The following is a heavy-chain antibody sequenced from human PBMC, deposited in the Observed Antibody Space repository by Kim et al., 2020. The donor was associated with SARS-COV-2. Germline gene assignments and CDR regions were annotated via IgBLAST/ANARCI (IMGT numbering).Heavy chain of an antibody. CDR1: GGSISSSSYY. Sequence: SETLSLTCTVSGGSISSSSYYWGWIRQPPGKGLEWIGSIYYSGSTYYNPSLKSRVTISVDTSKNQFSLKLSSVTAADTAVYYCARVITMVRGVLRNWFDPWGQGTLVTVSS. CDR2: IYYSGST. D-gene: IGHD3-10*01. V-gene: IGHV4-39*01. J-gene: IGHJ5*02. CDR3: ARVITMVRGVLRNWFDP.